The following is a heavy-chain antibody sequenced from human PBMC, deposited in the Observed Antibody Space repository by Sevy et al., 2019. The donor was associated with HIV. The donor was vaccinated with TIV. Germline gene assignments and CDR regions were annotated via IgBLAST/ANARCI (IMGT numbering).Heavy chain of an antibody. CDR3: ARAINYGSGMTNWFDP. D-gene: IGHD3-10*01. Sequence: SETLSLTCTVSGGSISSYYWSWIRQPAGKGLEWIGRIYTSGSTNYNPSLKSRVTMSVDTSKNQFSLKLSSVTAADTAVYYCARAINYGSGMTNWFDPWGQGTLVTVSS. CDR2: IYTSGST. CDR1: GGSISSYY. V-gene: IGHV4-4*07. J-gene: IGHJ5*02.